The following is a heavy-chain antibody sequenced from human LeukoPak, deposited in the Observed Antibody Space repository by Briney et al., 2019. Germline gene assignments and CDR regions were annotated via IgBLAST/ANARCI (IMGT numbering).Heavy chain of an antibody. CDR3: AGDRVGTTSPNYYYYYGMDV. CDR2: IRSKAYGGTT. Sequence: GGSLRLSCTASGFTFGDYAMSWVRQAPGKGLEWVGFIRSKAYGGTTEYAASVKGRFTISRDNSKNTLYLQMNSLRAEDTAVYYCAGDRVGTTSPNYYYYYGMDVWGQGTTVTVSS. J-gene: IGHJ6*02. CDR1: GFTFGDYA. D-gene: IGHD1-7*01. V-gene: IGHV3-49*04.